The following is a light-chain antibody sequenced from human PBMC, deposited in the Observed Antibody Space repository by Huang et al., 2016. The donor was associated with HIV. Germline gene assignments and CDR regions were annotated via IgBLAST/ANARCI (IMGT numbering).Light chain of an antibody. CDR1: QYVSSN. CDR2: GAS. CDR3: QQYNNWPRT. Sequence: ERVMTQSPATLSVSLGETATLSCRASQYVSSNLAWYQQKPGQAPRLLIYGASTRVTDIPARFSGSGSGLEFTLTISTLQSEDFAVYYCQQYNNWPRTFGQGTKLEIK. J-gene: IGKJ2*01. V-gene: IGKV3-15*01.